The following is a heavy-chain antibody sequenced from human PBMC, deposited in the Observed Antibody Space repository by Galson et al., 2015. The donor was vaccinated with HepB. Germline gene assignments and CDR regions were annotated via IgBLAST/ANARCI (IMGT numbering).Heavy chain of an antibody. D-gene: IGHD3-22*01. V-gene: IGHV4-39*01. J-gene: IGHJ4*02. Sequence: ETLSLTCTVSGGSISSSGYYWGWIRQSPGKGLEWIGTVYYGGTAYYNPSLQSRVTISIDTSKNQFSLRLNSVTAADTAIYYCARHSNGGYYYFIELWGQGTLVTVSS. CDR1: GGSISSSGYY. CDR3: ARHSNGGYYYFIEL. CDR2: VYYGGTA.